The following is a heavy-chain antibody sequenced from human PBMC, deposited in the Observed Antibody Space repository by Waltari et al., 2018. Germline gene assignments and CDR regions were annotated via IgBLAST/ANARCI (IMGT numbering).Heavy chain of an antibody. CDR1: GYTFPAYY. CDR2: INPNSGGT. V-gene: IGHV1-2*02. CDR3: ARSGAGVTGTTVTY. J-gene: IGHJ4*02. Sequence: QVQLVQSGAEVKKPAASVKVSCQASGYTFPAYYRPRVRRAPGQGLEWMGRINPNSGGTKYAQKFQGRVTMTRDTSISTAYMELSRLRSDDTAVYYCARSGAGVTGTTVTYWGQGTLVTVSS. D-gene: IGHD1-7*01.